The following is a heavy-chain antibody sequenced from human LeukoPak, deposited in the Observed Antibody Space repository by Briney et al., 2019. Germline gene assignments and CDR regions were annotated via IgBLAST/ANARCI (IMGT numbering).Heavy chain of an antibody. CDR1: GFTFSSYW. V-gene: IGHV3-7*01. J-gene: IGHJ6*03. Sequence: GGSLRLSCAASGFTFSSYWMSWVRQAPGKGLEWVANIKQDGNEKYYVDSVKGRFTISRDNAKNSLYLQMNSLRAEDTAVYYCARATEEYYYYYMDVWGKGTTVTVSS. CDR3: ARATEEYYYYYMDV. CDR2: IKQDGNEK.